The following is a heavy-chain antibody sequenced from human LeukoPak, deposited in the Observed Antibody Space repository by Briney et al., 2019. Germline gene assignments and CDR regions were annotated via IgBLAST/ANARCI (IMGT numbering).Heavy chain of an antibody. CDR3: AKGSLLASRYYFDY. Sequence: GGSLRLSCTASGFTFSSYAMSWVRQAPGKGLEWVLAISGSGGSTYYADSVKGRFTISRDNSKNTLYLQMNSLRAEDTAVYYCAKGSLLASRYYFDYWGQGALVTVSS. V-gene: IGHV3-23*01. CDR1: GFTFSSYA. D-gene: IGHD3-3*02. CDR2: ISGSGGST. J-gene: IGHJ4*02.